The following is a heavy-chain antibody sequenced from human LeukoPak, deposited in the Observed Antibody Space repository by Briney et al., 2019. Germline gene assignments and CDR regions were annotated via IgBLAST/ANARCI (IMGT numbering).Heavy chain of an antibody. CDR1: GFTFSSYG. D-gene: IGHD3-10*01. Sequence: GGSLRLSCVASGFTFSSYGMRWVRQTTGKGLEWVSGISGRGDNTYYAEFVQGRFTVSRDNSKNTLILQMNSLRAEDTAVYYCVKVMSRSYDDWGQGTLVTVSS. J-gene: IGHJ4*02. V-gene: IGHV3-23*01. CDR3: VKVMSRSYDD. CDR2: ISGRGDNT.